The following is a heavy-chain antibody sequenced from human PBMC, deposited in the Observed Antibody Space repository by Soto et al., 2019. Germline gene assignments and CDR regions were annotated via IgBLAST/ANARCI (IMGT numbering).Heavy chain of an antibody. CDR1: GGSFSGYY. J-gene: IGHJ4*02. CDR3: LRGDY. CDR2: INHSGST. Sequence: QVQLQQWGAGLLKPSETLSLTCAVYGGSFSGYYWSWIRQPPGKGLEWIGEINHSGSTNYNPSLTXXVTISVDTSQNQCALNLSSVTAAHPAVYYCLRGDYWGQGTLVTVSS. V-gene: IGHV4-34*01.